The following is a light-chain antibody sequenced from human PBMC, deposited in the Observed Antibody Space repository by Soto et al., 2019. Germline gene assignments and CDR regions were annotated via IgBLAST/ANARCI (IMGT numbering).Light chain of an antibody. CDR2: EVS. J-gene: IGLJ2*01. CDR3: SSYTSSSTRV. CDR1: SSDVGGYNY. Sequence: QSVLTQPASVSGSPGQAITISCTGTSSDVGGYNYVSWYQQHPGKAPKLRIYEVSNRHSGVSNRFSGSKSGNTASLTISGLQAEDEADYYCSSYTSSSTRVFGGGTKLTVL. V-gene: IGLV2-14*01.